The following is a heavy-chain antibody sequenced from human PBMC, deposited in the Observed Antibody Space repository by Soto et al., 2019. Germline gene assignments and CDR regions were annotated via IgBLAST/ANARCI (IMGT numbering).Heavy chain of an antibody. V-gene: IGHV3-23*01. J-gene: IGHJ3*02. Sequence: LRLSCAASGFTFSSYAMSWVRQAPGKGLEWVSAISGIGGSTYYADSVKGRFTISRDNSKNTLYLQMNSLRAEDTAVYYCAKDKATIRSVAPSDPLDIWAQGTMVTVSS. CDR2: ISGIGGST. CDR3: AKDKATIRSVAPSDPLDI. CDR1: GFTFSSYA. D-gene: IGHD6-19*01.